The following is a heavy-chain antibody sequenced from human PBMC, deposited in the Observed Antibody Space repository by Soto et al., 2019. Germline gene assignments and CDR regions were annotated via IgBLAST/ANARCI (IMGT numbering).Heavy chain of an antibody. CDR2: ISWNSGSI. D-gene: IGHD6-6*01. CDR3: AKEEIGARPGRKWFDS. Sequence: EVQLVESGGGLVQPGRSLRLSCAASGFTFDDYAMHWVRQAPGKGLEWVSGISWNSGSIGYADSVKGRFTIYRDNAKYTLYLQMNSLRAEDTALYYCAKEEIGARPGRKWFDSWGQGTLVTVSS. CDR1: GFTFDDYA. V-gene: IGHV3-9*01. J-gene: IGHJ5*01.